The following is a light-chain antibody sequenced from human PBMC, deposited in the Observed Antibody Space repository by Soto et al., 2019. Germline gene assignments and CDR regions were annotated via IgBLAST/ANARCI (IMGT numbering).Light chain of an antibody. CDR3: QQYDKSPRT. Sequence: DIQMTQSPSTLSASVGDRVTITCRASQSISSWLVWYQQKPGKAPKLLIYKASSLESGVPSRFSGSGSGTDFTLTISSLQPDDCATYYCQQYDKSPRTFGKGTKVEIK. CDR1: QSISSW. CDR2: KAS. J-gene: IGKJ1*01. V-gene: IGKV1-5*03.